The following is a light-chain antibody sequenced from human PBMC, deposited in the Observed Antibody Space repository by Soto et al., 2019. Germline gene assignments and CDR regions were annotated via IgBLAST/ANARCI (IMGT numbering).Light chain of an antibody. CDR1: LNVNSY. CDR2: DAS. Sequence: EIVLTQSPFTLSVSPGERATLSCRASLNVNSYLAWYQQKPGQAPRLVIFDASSRATGIPDRFSGSGSGTVFTLTIGSLEPEDSAVYYCQQRKHWPPITFGQGTRLEIK. V-gene: IGKV3-11*01. CDR3: QQRKHWPPIT. J-gene: IGKJ5*01.